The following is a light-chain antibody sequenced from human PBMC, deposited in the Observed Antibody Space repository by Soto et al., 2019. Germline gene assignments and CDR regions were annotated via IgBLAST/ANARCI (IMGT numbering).Light chain of an antibody. J-gene: IGLJ2*01. Sequence: QSALTQPASVSGSPGQSITISCTGTSSDVGSYNLVSWYQQHPGKAPKLMIYEGSKRPSGVSNRFSGSKSGNTASLTISGLQAEDEADYYCGTWDSSLSVVFGGGTKLTVL. CDR2: EGS. V-gene: IGLV2-23*01. CDR3: GTWDSSLSVV. CDR1: SSDVGSYNL.